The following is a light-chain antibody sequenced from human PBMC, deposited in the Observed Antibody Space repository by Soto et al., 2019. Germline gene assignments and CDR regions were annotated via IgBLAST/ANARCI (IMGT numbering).Light chain of an antibody. J-gene: IGLJ3*02. CDR1: SGHSSYA. CDR2: VDSDGSH. V-gene: IGLV4-69*01. Sequence: QLVVTQSPAASASLGASVRLTCTLSSGHSSYAIAWHQQQPEKGPRYLMKVDSDGSHIKGDGIPDRCSGSSSGAERYLTISSLQSEDEADYYCQTWGTGTWVFGGGTKLTVL. CDR3: QTWGTGTWV.